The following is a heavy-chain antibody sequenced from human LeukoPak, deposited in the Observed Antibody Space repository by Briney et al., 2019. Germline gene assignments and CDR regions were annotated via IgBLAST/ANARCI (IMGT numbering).Heavy chain of an antibody. J-gene: IGHJ4*02. Sequence: GRSLRLSCAVSGFTLSSYAMEWVRQAPGKGLEWVAVISYDGSNKYYADSVKDRFTIYRDNSKNTLYLQMNSLRGEDTAVYYCARATFGGVISLLDYWGQGTLVTVSS. CDR2: ISYDGSNK. CDR1: GFTLSSYA. V-gene: IGHV3-30-3*01. CDR3: ARATFGGVISLLDY. D-gene: IGHD3-16*01.